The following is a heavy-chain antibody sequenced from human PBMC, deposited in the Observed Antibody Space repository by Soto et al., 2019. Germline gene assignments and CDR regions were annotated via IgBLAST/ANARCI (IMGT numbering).Heavy chain of an antibody. CDR3: AKTTVTQLYWFDP. J-gene: IGHJ5*02. D-gene: IGHD4-17*01. V-gene: IGHV3-30*18. Sequence: QVQLVESGGGVVQPGRSLRLSCAASGFTFSSYGMHWVRQAPGKGLEWVAVISYDGSNKYYADSVKGRFTISRDNSKNTLYLQMNSLIAEDTAVYYCAKTTVTQLYWFDPWGQGTLVTVSS. CDR1: GFTFSSYG. CDR2: ISYDGSNK.